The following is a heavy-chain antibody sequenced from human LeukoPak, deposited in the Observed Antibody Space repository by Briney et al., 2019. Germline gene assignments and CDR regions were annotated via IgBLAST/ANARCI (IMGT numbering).Heavy chain of an antibody. CDR2: ISSSSSYI. Sequence: GGSLRLSCAASGFTFSSYSMNWVRQAPGEGLEWVSSISSSSSYIYYADSVKGRFTISRDNAKNSLYLQMNSLRAEDTAVYYCARVQFGGYYDFWSGYYNHFDYWGQGTLVTVSS. V-gene: IGHV3-21*01. CDR3: ARVQFGGYYDFWSGYYNHFDY. J-gene: IGHJ4*02. CDR1: GFTFSSYS. D-gene: IGHD3-3*01.